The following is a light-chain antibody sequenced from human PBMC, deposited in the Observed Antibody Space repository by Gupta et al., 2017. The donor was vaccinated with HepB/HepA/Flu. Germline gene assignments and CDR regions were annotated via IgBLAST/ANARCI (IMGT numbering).Light chain of an antibody. Sequence: EIVMTQSPLSLSVTPGEPASISCRSSQSLLHGNGYNYVDWYLQKPGQSPQILIYLGSNRASGVPDRFSGSGSGTDFTLKISRVEAEDVGVYYCRQSLQTPHTFGPGTKVDIK. J-gene: IGKJ3*01. V-gene: IGKV2-28*01. CDR3: RQSLQTPHT. CDR2: LGS. CDR1: QSLLHGNGYNY.